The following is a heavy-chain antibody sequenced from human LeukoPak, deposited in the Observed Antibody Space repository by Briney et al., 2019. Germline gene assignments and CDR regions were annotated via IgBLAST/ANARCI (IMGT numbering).Heavy chain of an antibody. Sequence: GGSLRLSCAASGFTFSDYYMSWVRQAPGKGLEWVSYISGSGTTIYYADSVRGRFTISRDNARNSLFLQMNSLRAEDTAMYYCTREDFYYASGYWGQRTLVTVSS. D-gene: IGHD3-10*01. CDR1: GFTFSDYY. J-gene: IGHJ4*02. CDR3: TREDFYYASGY. CDR2: ISGSGTTI. V-gene: IGHV3-11*04.